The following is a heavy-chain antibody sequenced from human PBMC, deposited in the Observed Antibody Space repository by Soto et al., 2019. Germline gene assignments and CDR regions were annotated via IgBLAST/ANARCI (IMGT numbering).Heavy chain of an antibody. Sequence: PSETLSLTCTVSGASISSSTHYWGWIRQPPGKGLEWIGSMYFSGSTYYNPSLMSRVTISVDTSNNQVSLKLSSVTAADTSVYYCARPMQWLLQSPLHWGTATL. CDR2: MYFSGST. J-gene: IGHJ4*02. D-gene: IGHD6-19*01. CDR1: GASISSSTHY. V-gene: IGHV4-39*01. CDR3: ARPMQWLLQSPLH.